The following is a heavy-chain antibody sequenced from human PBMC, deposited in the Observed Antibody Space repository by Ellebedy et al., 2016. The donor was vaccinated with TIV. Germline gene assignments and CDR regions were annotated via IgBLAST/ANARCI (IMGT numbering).Heavy chain of an antibody. CDR2: ISAYNGNT. D-gene: IGHD3-10*01. Sequence: ASVKVSXXASGYTFTSYGISWVRQAPGQGLEWMGWISAYNGNTNYAQKFQGRVTITRDTSASTAYMELSSLRSEDTAVYYCASGVYWGQGTLVTVSS. J-gene: IGHJ4*02. V-gene: IGHV1-18*01. CDR3: ASGVY. CDR1: GYTFTSYG.